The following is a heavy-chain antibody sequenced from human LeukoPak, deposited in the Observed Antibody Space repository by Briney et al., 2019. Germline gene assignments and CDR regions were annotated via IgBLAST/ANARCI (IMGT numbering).Heavy chain of an antibody. CDR1: GYTFTSYG. D-gene: IGHD3-16*01. J-gene: IGHJ5*02. CDR2: ISAYNGNT. V-gene: IGHV1-18*01. Sequence: GASVKVSCKASGYTFTSYGISWVRQAPGQGLEWMGWISAYNGNTNYAQKLQARLTMTRDMSTTTVYMELSSLRSEDTAVYYCVRTLGAVLDSRYWFDPWGQGTLVTVSS. CDR3: VRTLGAVLDSRYWFDP.